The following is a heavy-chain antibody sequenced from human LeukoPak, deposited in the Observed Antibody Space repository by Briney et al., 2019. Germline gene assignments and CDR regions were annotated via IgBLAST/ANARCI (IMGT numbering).Heavy chain of an antibody. CDR1: GITLSNYG. V-gene: IGHV3-23*01. CDR3: ARDDALGDNALDI. CDR2: ISDRGSRT. J-gene: IGHJ3*02. Sequence: PGGSLRLSCAVSGITLSNYGMSWVRQAPGKGLEWVAGISDRGSRTNYADSVKGRFTISTDHPKNTLYLQMNSLRAEDTAVYYCARDDALGDNALDIWGQGTMVTVSS. D-gene: IGHD3-16*01.